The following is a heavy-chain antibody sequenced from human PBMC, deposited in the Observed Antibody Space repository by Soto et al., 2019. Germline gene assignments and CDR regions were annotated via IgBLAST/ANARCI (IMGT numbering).Heavy chain of an antibody. CDR1: GGSISSSGYY. CDR2: ISYRGSA. D-gene: IGHD2-15*01. J-gene: IGHJ6*02. CDR3: ARRMQNYYTMGV. Sequence: QVQLQESGPGLVKPSQTLSLTCTVSGGSISSSGYYWSWIRQHPGKGLEWIGYISYRGSAYYSPSLKSRVTISVDTSKNQFSLKVNSVTAADTAVYYCARRMQNYYTMGVWGQGTTVTVSS. V-gene: IGHV4-31*03.